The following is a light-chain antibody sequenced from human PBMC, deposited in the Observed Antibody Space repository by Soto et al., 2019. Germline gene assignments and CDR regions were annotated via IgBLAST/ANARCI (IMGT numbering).Light chain of an antibody. Sequence: EIVLTQSPGTLSLSPGERATPSCRPSQSVNSAYLAWYQQKPGQAPRLLIYGASTRVAGIPDRFSGSGSGTDFPLTISRLEPEDFAVDYCQQYVNSLQSPPTFGQGTKVEIK. J-gene: IGKJ1*01. V-gene: IGKV3-20*01. CDR2: GAS. CDR1: QSVNSAY. CDR3: QQYVNSLQSPPT.